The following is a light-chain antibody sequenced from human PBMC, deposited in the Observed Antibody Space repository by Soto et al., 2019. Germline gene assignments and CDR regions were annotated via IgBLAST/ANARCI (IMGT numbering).Light chain of an antibody. V-gene: IGLV2-23*01. J-gene: IGLJ1*01. CDR2: EGS. CDR1: SSDVGSYNL. Sequence: QSALTQPASVSGSPGQSITISCTGTSSDVGSYNLVSWYQLHPDKAPKLMIYEGSKRPSGVSNRFSGSKSGNTASLTISGLQAEDEAEYYCCSYAGSSTYVFGTGTKLTVL. CDR3: CSYAGSSTYV.